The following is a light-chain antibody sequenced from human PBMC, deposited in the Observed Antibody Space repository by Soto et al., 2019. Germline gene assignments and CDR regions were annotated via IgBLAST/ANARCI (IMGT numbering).Light chain of an antibody. J-gene: IGLJ1*01. CDR2: TDN. CDR1: SSNIGSND. V-gene: IGLV1-44*01. CDR3: AAWDGSLNAYV. Sequence: QSVLTQPPSASGTPGQSVTISCSGSSSNIGSNDLNWYQQFPGTAPKILINTDNQRPSGVPARLSGSKSGTSASLAIRGLQSEDEDAYFCAAWDGSLNAYVFGTGTKVTVL.